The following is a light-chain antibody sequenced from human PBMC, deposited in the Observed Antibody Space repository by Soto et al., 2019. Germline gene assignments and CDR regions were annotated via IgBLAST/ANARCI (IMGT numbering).Light chain of an antibody. V-gene: IGLV2-14*01. J-gene: IGLJ2*01. Sequence: QSALTQPASVSESPGQSVTISCTGTSSDVGGYNFVSWYQQHPGKAPKLIIYDVSDRPPGVSDRFSASKSGNTASLTISGLRAEDEADYYCSSYTTTNTQVFGGGTQLTVL. CDR3: SSYTTTNTQV. CDR2: DVS. CDR1: SSDVGGYNF.